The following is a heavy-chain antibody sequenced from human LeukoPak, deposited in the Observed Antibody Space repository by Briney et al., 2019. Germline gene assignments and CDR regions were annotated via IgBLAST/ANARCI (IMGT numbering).Heavy chain of an antibody. CDR2: IRYDGSDK. D-gene: IGHD1-26*01. Sequence: GGSLRLSCAASGFTFSSYGMHWVRQAPGKGLEWAAFIRYDGSDKYYADSVKGRFTISRDNSKNTLYLQMNSLRAEDTAVYYCAKDSWEVGATSEIDYWGQGTLVTVSS. V-gene: IGHV3-30*02. CDR1: GFTFSSYG. J-gene: IGHJ4*02. CDR3: AKDSWEVGATSEIDY.